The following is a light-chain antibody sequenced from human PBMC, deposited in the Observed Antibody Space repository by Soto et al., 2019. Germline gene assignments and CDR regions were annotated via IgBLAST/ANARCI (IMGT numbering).Light chain of an antibody. CDR1: HSIRDC. J-gene: IGKJ4*01. CDR3: QQYESYSLT. CDR2: DTS. V-gene: IGKV1-5*01. Sequence: DIQMTQSPSTLSASVGDSLTITCLASHSIRDCLAWYQQKPGKAPHLLIYDTSNLESGVPSRFSGSGSGTEFTPTISSLRPDDFAACYCQQYESYSLTFGGGTRVDIK.